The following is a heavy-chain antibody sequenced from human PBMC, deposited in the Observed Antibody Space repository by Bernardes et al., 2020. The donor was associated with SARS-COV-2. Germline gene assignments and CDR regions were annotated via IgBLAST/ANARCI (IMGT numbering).Heavy chain of an antibody. CDR2: FAHTSGNT. V-gene: IGHV3-23*01. Sequence: GGSLRLSCAASGFTFKDYSMSWVRQAPGKGLEWVSGFAHTSGNTYYADSVKGRFTISRDNSKNTLYLQMNSLTAEDTAVYYCARIMRVNKRWNNFDYWGQGTLVTVSS. CDR1: GFTFKDYS. D-gene: IGHD3-16*01. J-gene: IGHJ4*02. CDR3: ARIMRVNKRWNNFDY.